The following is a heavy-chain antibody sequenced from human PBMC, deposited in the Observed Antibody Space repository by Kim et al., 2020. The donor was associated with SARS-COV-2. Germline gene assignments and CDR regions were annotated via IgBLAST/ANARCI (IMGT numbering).Heavy chain of an antibody. Sequence: GGSLRLSCAASGFTFSSYAMHWVRQAPGKGLEWVAVISYDGSNKYYADSVKGRFTISRDNSKNTLYLQMNSLRAEDTAVYYCARGAWELLLHYFDYWGQGALVTVSS. CDR1: GFTFSSYA. CDR3: ARGAWELLLHYFDY. J-gene: IGHJ4*02. V-gene: IGHV3-30-3*01. CDR2: ISYDGSNK. D-gene: IGHD1-26*01.